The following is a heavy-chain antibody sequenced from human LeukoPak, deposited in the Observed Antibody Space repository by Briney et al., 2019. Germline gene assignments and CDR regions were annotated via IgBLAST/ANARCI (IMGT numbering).Heavy chain of an antibody. V-gene: IGHV4-39*01. CDR2: TFHSGST. CDR3: AREARGTYTIDY. Sequence: SETLSLTCTVSGGSISSNSYYWGWIRQPPRKGLEWIGSTFHSGSTYYNPSLKSRVTISVDTSKNQFSLRLSSVTAEDTAVYFCAREARGTYTIDYWGQGTLVTVSS. D-gene: IGHD1-26*01. CDR1: GGSISSNSYY. J-gene: IGHJ4*02.